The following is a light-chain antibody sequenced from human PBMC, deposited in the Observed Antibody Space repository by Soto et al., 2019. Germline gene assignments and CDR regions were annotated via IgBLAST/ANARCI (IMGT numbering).Light chain of an antibody. CDR1: SGDIGSYNR. J-gene: IGLJ1*01. Sequence: QSVLTQPASVSGSPRQSITISCTGTSGDIGSYNRVSWYQQHPGKAPKLIIYEVTDQPSGVSNRFSGSKSGNTASLTISGLQAEDEAEYYCSSYTNINTRACVFGTGTKVTVL. V-gene: IGLV2-14*01. CDR3: SSYTNINTRACV. CDR2: EVT.